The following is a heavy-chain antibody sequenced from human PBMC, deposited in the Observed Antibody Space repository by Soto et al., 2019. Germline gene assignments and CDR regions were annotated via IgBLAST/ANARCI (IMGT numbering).Heavy chain of an antibody. V-gene: IGHV5-51*01. CDR2: IYPGDSDT. CDR3: ARGGYYYDSSGYYHTPFDY. Sequence: GESLKISCKGSGYSFTSYWIGWVRQMPGKGLEWMGIIYPGDSDTRYSPSFQGQVTISADKSISTAYLQWSSLKASDTAMYYCARGGYYYDSSGYYHTPFDYWGQGTLATVSS. CDR1: GYSFTSYW. D-gene: IGHD3-22*01. J-gene: IGHJ4*02.